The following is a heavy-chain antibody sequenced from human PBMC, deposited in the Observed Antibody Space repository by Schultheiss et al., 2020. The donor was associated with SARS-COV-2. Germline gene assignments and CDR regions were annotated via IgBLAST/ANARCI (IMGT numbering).Heavy chain of an antibody. CDR2: IYYSGST. Sequence: SETLSLTCTVSGGSISSGDYYWSWIRQPPGKGLEWIGYIYYSGSTYYNPSLKSRVTISVDTSKNQFSLKLSSVTAADTAVYYCTTDLWELLRQYFDYWGQGTLVTVSS. V-gene: IGHV4-30-4*01. CDR3: TTDLWELLRQYFDY. D-gene: IGHD1-26*01. CDR1: GGSISSGDYY. J-gene: IGHJ4*02.